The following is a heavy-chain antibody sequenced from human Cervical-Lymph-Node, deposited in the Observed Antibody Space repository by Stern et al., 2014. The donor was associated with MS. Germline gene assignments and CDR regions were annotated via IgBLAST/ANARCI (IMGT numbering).Heavy chain of an antibody. V-gene: IGHV3-30*04. CDR1: GFSFNNYA. D-gene: IGHD3-9*01. J-gene: IGHJ6*02. Sequence: QVQLVQSGGGVVQPGRSLRLSCAASGFSFNNYAMHWVRQAPGKGLEWVALISYDGAIKYYADSVRGQFTISRDNSKNTLYLQMNSLRAEDTAVYYCAKERPVDYDILPADYSYGMDLWGQGTTVTVSS. CDR3: AKERPVDYDILPADYSYGMDL. CDR2: ISYDGAIK.